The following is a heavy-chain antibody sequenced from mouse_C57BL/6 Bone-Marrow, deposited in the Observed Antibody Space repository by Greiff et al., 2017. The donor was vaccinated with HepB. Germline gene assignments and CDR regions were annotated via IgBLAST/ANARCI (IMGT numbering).Heavy chain of an antibody. CDR2: IYPRSGNT. D-gene: IGHD1-1*01. Sequence: QVQLQQPGAELVKPGASVKLSCKASGYTFTSYGISWVKQRTGQGLEWIGEIYPRSGNTYYNEKFKGKATLTADKSSSTAYMELRSLTSEDSAVYFCASPLLLRYVYFDYWGQGTTLTVSS. CDR1: GYTFTSYG. V-gene: IGHV1-81*01. J-gene: IGHJ2*01. CDR3: ASPLLLRYVYFDY.